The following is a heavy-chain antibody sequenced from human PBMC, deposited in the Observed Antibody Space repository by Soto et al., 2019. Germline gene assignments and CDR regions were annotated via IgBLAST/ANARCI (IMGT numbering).Heavy chain of an antibody. J-gene: IGHJ4*02. CDR3: ARAAAGGYSGSYYFDY. D-gene: IGHD1-26*01. V-gene: IGHV3-30-3*01. CDR2: ISYDGSNK. CDR1: GFTFSSYA. Sequence: GGSLRLSCAASGFTFSSYAMHWVRQAPGKGLEWVAVISYDGSNKYYADSVKGRFTISRDNSKNTLYLQMNSLRAEDTAVYYWARAAAGGYSGSYYFDYWGQGTLVTVSS.